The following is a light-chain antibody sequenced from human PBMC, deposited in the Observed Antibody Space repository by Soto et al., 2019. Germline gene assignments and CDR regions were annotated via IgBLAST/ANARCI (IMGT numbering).Light chain of an antibody. Sequence: EIVLTQSPATLSLSPGERATLSCRASQSVNNYLAWYQQKPGQAPRLLIYDTSDRASGIPARFSGSGSGTVFTLTISSLEPEDFAVFYCQQRSVWPWTFGQGTKVEIK. CDR1: QSVNNY. J-gene: IGKJ1*01. CDR2: DTS. CDR3: QQRSVWPWT. V-gene: IGKV3-11*01.